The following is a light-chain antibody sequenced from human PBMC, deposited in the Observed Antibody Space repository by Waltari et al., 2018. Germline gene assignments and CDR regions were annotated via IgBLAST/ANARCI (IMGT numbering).Light chain of an antibody. J-gene: IGKJ1*01. Sequence: TITCRASQSISSYLNWYQQKPGKAPKLLIYAASSLQSGIPSRFSGSGSGRDFTLSISSLQPEDFATYCCQQSYSQTRTFGQGTKVEIK. V-gene: IGKV1-39*01. CDR1: QSISSY. CDR2: AAS. CDR3: QQSYSQTRT.